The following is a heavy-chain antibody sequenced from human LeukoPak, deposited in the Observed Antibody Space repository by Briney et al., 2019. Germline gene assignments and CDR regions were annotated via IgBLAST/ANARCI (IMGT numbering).Heavy chain of an antibody. CDR2: IYYSGST. CDR1: GGSISGYY. J-gene: IGHJ4*02. Sequence: SETLSLTCTVSGGSISGYYWSWIRQPPGKGPEWIGYIYYSGSTNYSPSLKSRVTISVDTSKNQFSLKMNSVTAADTAVYCCARLASGGWSHCDYWGQGTLVTVSS. CDR3: ARLASGGWSHCDY. D-gene: IGHD6-19*01. V-gene: IGHV4-59*08.